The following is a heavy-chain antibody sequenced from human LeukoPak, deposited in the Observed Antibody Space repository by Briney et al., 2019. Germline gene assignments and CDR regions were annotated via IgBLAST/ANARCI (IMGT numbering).Heavy chain of an antibody. CDR1: GFTFSNYA. Sequence: PGGSLRLSCAASGFTFSNYAMSWVRQAPGKGLEWVGHIKTKTEGEATDYSAPVKGRFTISRDDSKKMLYLQMNSLKTEDTAVYYCTTRSWTSVLVLDFDIWGQGTMVTVSS. D-gene: IGHD2-8*02. CDR3: TTRSWTSVLVLDFDI. J-gene: IGHJ3*02. CDR2: IKTKTEGEAT. V-gene: IGHV3-15*01.